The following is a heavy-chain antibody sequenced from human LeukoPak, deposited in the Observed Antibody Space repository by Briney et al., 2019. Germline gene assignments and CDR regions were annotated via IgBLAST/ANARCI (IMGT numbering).Heavy chain of an antibody. J-gene: IGHJ4*02. CDR3: ARDKGQWLALDY. Sequence: SETLSLTCTVSGGSISSYYWIWIRQPPGKGLEWIGYIYYSGSTNYSPSHKSRVTISVDTSKNQFSLQLNSVTPEDTAVYYCARDKGQWLALDYWGQGTLVTVSS. CDR1: GGSISSYY. D-gene: IGHD6-19*01. CDR2: IYYSGST. V-gene: IGHV4-59*12.